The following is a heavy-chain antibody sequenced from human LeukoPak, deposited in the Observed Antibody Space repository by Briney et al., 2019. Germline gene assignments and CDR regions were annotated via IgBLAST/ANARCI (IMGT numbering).Heavy chain of an antibody. V-gene: IGHV3-74*01. J-gene: IGHJ4*02. CDR3: ARAYSGGWHLFDY. Sequence: GGSLRLSCAASGFTFSSYWMHWVRQAPGKGLVWVSRINSDGSSTSYADSVKGRFTISRDNAKNTLYLQMNSLRAEDTAVYYCARAYSGGWHLFDYWGQGTLVTVSS. CDR1: GFTFSSYW. D-gene: IGHD6-19*01. CDR2: INSDGSST.